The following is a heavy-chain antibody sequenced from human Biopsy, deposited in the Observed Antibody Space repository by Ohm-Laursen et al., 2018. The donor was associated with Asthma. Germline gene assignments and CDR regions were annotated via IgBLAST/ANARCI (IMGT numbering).Heavy chain of an antibody. V-gene: IGHV3-33*08. CDR1: GFTFSTYG. CDR3: AREKVIESRGFQNWFDP. D-gene: IGHD3-16*02. CDR2: IYYDGSRK. Sequence: SLRLSCAASGFTFSTYGMHWVRQAPGKGLEWVAGIYYDGSRKYYTESVKGRFTISRDNSKNRLYLEMASLRAEDTAVYYCAREKVIESRGFQNWFDPWGQGTLVHVSS. J-gene: IGHJ5*02.